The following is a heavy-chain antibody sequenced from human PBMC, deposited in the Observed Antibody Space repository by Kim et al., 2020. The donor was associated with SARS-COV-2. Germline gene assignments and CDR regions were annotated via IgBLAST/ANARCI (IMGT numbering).Heavy chain of an antibody. J-gene: IGHJ3*02. CDR3: ARERVRGAFDI. V-gene: IGHV3-30*04. Sequence: GGSLRLSCAASGFTFSSYAMHWVRQAPGKGLEWVAVISYDGSNKYYADSVKGRFTISRDNSKNTLYLQMNSLRAEDTAVYYCARERVRGAFDIWGQGTMVTVSS. CDR2: ISYDGSNK. CDR1: GFTFSSYA. D-gene: IGHD3-3*01.